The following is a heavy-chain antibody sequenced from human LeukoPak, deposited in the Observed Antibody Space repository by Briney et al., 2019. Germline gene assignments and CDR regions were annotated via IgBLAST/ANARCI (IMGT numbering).Heavy chain of an antibody. CDR1: GGSIISSSYY. CDR3: ARRTEYDSSGYYWDY. V-gene: IGHV4-39*01. J-gene: IGHJ4*02. D-gene: IGHD3-22*01. Sequence: SETLSLTCTVSGGSIISSSYYWGWIRQPPGKGLEWIGNIYYSGSTYYNSSLKSRVTISVDTSKNQFSLQLSSVTAADTAVYYCARRTEYDSSGYYWDYWGQGTLVTVSS. CDR2: IYYSGST.